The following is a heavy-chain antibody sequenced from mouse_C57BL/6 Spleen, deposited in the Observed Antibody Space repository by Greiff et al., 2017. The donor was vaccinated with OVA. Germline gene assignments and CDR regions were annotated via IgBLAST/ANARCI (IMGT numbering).Heavy chain of an antibody. CDR1: GFTFSDYG. CDR3: ARKDSNYGFAY. CDR2: ISSGSSTI. Sequence: DVKLVESGGGLVKPGGSLKLSCAASGFTFSDYGMHWVRQAPEKGLEWVAYISSGSSTIYYADTVKGRFTISRDNAKNTLFLQMTSLRSEDTAMYYCARKDSNYGFAYWGQGTLVTVSA. D-gene: IGHD2-5*01. V-gene: IGHV5-17*01. J-gene: IGHJ3*01.